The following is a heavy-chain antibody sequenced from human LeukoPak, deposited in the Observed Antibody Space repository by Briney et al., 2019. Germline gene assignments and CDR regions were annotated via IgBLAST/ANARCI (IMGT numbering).Heavy chain of an antibody. Sequence: GGSLTLFYAASGFTFTSYEMNWGRQAPGKGLEWVSYISSSGSTIYYADSVKGRFTISRDNAKNSLYLQMNRLRAEDTAVYYCAREWASVGIAAAALYYYGMEVCGQGITCTVSS. CDR2: ISSSGSTI. D-gene: IGHD6-13*01. CDR3: AREWASVGIAAAALYYYGMEV. J-gene: IGHJ6*01. V-gene: IGHV3-48*03. CDR1: GFTFTSYE.